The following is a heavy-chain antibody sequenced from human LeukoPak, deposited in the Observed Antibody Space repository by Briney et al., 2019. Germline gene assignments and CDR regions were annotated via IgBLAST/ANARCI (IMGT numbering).Heavy chain of an antibody. J-gene: IGHJ4*02. CDR1: GFTFSSYG. CDR2: ISGSGGST. CDR3: AKDLLNVLRYFDWLLEGIDY. V-gene: IGHV3-23*01. Sequence: GGSLRLSCAASGFTFSSYGMSWVRQAPGKGLEWVSAISGSGGSTYYADSVKGRFTISRDNSKNTLYLQMNSLRAEDTAVYYCAKDLLNVLRYFDWLLEGIDYWGQGTLVTVSS. D-gene: IGHD3-9*01.